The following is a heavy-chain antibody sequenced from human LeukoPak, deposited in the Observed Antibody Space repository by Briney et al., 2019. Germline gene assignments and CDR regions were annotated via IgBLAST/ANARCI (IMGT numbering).Heavy chain of an antibody. CDR2: IYHSGSI. D-gene: IGHD6-13*01. V-gene: IGHV4-38-2*01. CDR1: GYSISSGYY. J-gene: IGHJ6*03. Sequence: SETLSLTCAVSGYSISSGYYWGWIRQPPGKGLEWIGSIYHSGSIYYNPSLKSRVTISVDTSKNQFSLKLSSVTAADTAVYYCAGSSWRSYYYYYMDVWGKGTTVTVSS. CDR3: AGSSWRSYYYYYMDV.